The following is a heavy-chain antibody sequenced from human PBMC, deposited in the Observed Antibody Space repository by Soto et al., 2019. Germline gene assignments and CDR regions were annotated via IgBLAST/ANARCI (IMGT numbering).Heavy chain of an antibody. Sequence: QVQLVQSGVEVKKPGASVKVSCKASGYTFTNYGITWVRQAPGQGLEWLGWISGYNGNTNYAQNFQGRVTMTTDTSTSTAYKDLRSLRYDDTAGYYCARGGRFAVADTDYWGQGTLLTGSS. J-gene: IGHJ4*02. V-gene: IGHV1-18*01. D-gene: IGHD3-3*01. CDR2: ISGYNGNT. CDR3: ARGGRFAVADTDY. CDR1: GYTFTNYG.